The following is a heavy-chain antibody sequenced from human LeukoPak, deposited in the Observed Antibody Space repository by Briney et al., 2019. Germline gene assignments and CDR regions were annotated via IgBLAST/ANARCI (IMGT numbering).Heavy chain of an antibody. CDR1: GFTFSSYA. V-gene: IGHV3-23*01. CDR3: AKYSSSGIRYYFDY. D-gene: IGHD3-22*01. J-gene: IGHJ4*02. CDR2: ISGSGGST. Sequence: RPGGSLRLSCAASGFTFSSYAMSWVRQAPGKGLEWVSAISGSGGSTYYADSVKGRFTISRDNSKNTLYLQMNSLRAEDTAVYYCAKYSSSGIRYYFDYWGQGTLVTVSS.